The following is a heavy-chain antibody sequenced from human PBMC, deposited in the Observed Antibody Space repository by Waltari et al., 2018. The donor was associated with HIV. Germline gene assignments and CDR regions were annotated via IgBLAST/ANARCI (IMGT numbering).Heavy chain of an antibody. Sequence: QVQVLESGGGVFKPGRSLRLSCEAPGLRFIDHGMHGVRQTPGKGLEWVSFMSNCGSKRFYAEFVRGRFVVSRDNSKKIFYLQMNSLRPDDTAVYFCARDSSRVLWFGESLPTWGQGTLVSVSP. CDR1: GLRFIDHG. J-gene: IGHJ4*02. CDR3: ARDSSRVLWFGESLPT. D-gene: IGHD3-10*01. V-gene: IGHV3-30*03. CDR2: MSNCGSKR.